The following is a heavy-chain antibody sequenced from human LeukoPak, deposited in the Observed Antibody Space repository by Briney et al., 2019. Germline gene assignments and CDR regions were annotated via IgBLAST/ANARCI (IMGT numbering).Heavy chain of an antibody. D-gene: IGHD4-23*01. J-gene: IGHJ4*02. CDR2: IYHSGST. CDR3: ARRHGDYGGNWDY. Sequence: SSETLSLTCTVSGGSISSGGYYWSWIRQPPGKGLEWIGYIYHSGSTYYNPSLKSRVTISVDRSKNQFSLKLSSVTAADTAVYYCARRHGDYGGNWDYWGQGTLVTVSS. CDR1: GGSISSGGYY. V-gene: IGHV4-30-2*01.